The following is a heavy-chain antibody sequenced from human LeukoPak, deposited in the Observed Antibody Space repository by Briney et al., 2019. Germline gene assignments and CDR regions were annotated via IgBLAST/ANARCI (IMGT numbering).Heavy chain of an antibody. V-gene: IGHV3-23*01. D-gene: IGHD6-13*01. J-gene: IGHJ4*02. CDR3: SRSWFY. CDR1: GFTFSTYA. Sequence: GGSLRLSCAASGFTFSTYAVNWVRQAPGKGLEWVSTISGSGDSTYYADSVKGRFTISRDNSKDTLYLQMSSVRVDDTAVYYCSRSWFYWGQGTLVTVSS. CDR2: ISGSGDST.